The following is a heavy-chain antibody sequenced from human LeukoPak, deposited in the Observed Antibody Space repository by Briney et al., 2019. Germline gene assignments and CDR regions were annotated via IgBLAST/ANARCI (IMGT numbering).Heavy chain of an antibody. Sequence: SVKVPCKASGGTFSSYAISWVRQAPGQGLEWMGGIIPIFGTANYAQKFQGRVTITADESTSTAYMELSSLRSEDTAVYYCASPLYCSSTSCYRNYYYGMDVWGQGTTVTVSS. J-gene: IGHJ6*02. CDR2: IIPIFGTA. CDR1: GGTFSSYA. V-gene: IGHV1-69*13. D-gene: IGHD2-2*01. CDR3: ASPLYCSSTSCYRNYYYGMDV.